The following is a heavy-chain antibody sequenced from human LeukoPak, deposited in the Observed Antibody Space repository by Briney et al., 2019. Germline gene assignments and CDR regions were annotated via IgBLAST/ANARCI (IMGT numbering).Heavy chain of an antibody. CDR2: ISYDGSNK. CDR3: ARGDFDFWSGYYW. V-gene: IGHV3-30*03. D-gene: IGHD3-3*01. J-gene: IGHJ4*02. CDR1: GFTFSSYG. Sequence: PGGSLRLSCAASGFTFSSYGMHWVRQAPGEGLEWVAVISYDGSNKYYADSVKGRFTISRDNSKNTLYLQMNSLRAEDTAVYYCARGDFDFWSGYYWWGQGTLVTVSS.